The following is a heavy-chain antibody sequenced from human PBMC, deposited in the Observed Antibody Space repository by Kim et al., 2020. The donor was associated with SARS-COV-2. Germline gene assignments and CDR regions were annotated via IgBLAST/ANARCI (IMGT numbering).Heavy chain of an antibody. CDR2: ISSSGSTI. Sequence: GGSLRLSCAASGFTFSSYEMNWVRQAPGKGLEWVSYISSSGSTIYYADSVKGRFTISRDNAKNSLYLQMNSLRAEDTAVYYCASFFSFWREVPYYYGMDVWGQGTTVTVSS. D-gene: IGHD3-3*01. J-gene: IGHJ6*02. CDR1: GFTFSSYE. CDR3: ASFFSFWREVPYYYGMDV. V-gene: IGHV3-48*03.